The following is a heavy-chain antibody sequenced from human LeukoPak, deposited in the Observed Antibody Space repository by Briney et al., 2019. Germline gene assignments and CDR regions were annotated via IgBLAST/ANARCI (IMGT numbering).Heavy chain of an antibody. CDR1: GGSITSHF. J-gene: IGHJ5*01. CDR2: IHYSGST. CDR3: ARLVWLGESPGSWFDS. D-gene: IGHD3-10*01. V-gene: IGHV4-59*11. Sequence: SETLSLTCSVSGGSITSHFWSWIRQPPGKGLEWIGYIHYSGSTNYNPSLKSRVTISPDTSKNQLFLKSNSVTAADTAVYYCARLVWLGESPGSWFDSWGQGTLVTVSS.